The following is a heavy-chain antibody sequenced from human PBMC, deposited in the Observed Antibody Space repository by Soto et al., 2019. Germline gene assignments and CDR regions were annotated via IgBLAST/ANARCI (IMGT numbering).Heavy chain of an antibody. D-gene: IGHD2-15*01. CDR2: IIPIFGTA. V-gene: IGHV1-69*13. CDR3: ARDGTCSGGSCYPTRFYYYYGMDV. J-gene: IGHJ6*02. CDR1: GGTFSSYA. Sequence: GASVKVSCKASGGTFSSYAISWVRQALGQGLEWMGGIIPIFGTANYAQKFQGRVTITADESTSTAYMELSSLRSEDTAVYYCARDGTCSGGSCYPTRFYYYYGMDVWGQGTTVTVSS.